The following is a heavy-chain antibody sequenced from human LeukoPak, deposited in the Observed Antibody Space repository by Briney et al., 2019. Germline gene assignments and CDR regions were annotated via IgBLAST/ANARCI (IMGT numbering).Heavy chain of an antibody. Sequence: PGGSLRLSCAASGFPFRNYGMHWVRQAPGKGLEWVAIIWYDGSKTYYADSVRGRFTISRDNLSSTLYLQMNSLRAEETALYFCARAPYTTGRSFYFDSWGQGTLVTVSS. J-gene: IGHJ4*02. CDR3: ARAPYTTGRSFYFDS. V-gene: IGHV3-33*01. D-gene: IGHD2-2*02. CDR2: IWYDGSKT. CDR1: GFPFRNYG.